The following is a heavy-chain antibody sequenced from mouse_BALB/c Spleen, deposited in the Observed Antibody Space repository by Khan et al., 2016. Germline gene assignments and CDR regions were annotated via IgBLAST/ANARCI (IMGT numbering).Heavy chain of an antibody. CDR1: GFTFSNYW. CDR2: IRLKSHNYAT. V-gene: IGHV6-6*02. Sequence: EVKLEESGGGLVQPGGSMKLSCVASGFTFSNYWMNWVRQSPEKGLEWVAEIRLKSHNYATHYAESVKGRFTISRYDAKSTVYRQMNSLRAEDTGIYYCTTGFAYWGQGTLVTVSA. CDR3: TTGFAY. J-gene: IGHJ3*01.